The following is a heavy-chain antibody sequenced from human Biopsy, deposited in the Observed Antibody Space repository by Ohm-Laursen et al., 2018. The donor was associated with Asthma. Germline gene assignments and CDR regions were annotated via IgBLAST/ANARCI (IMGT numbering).Heavy chain of an antibody. D-gene: IGHD3-3*02. CDR3: ARTFHFWSPYHAEHYQL. V-gene: IGHV3-7*01. CDR1: GFTFGDYW. CDR2: IKHDGSEK. J-gene: IGHJ1*01. Sequence: LSLTCSASGFTFGDYWMSWVRQVPGKGLEWVANIKHDGSEKNHVDSLKGRFTISRDNAKNSLYLQMNSLRAEDTAVYYCARTFHFWSPYHAEHYQLWGQGTLVTVSS.